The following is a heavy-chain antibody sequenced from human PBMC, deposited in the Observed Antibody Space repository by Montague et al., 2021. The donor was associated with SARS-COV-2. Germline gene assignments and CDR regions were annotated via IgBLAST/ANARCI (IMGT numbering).Heavy chain of an antibody. D-gene: IGHD6-13*01. CDR3: AREGITAAGKDFDY. CDR1: GFTFSSYA. V-gene: IGHV3-30*04. CDR2: ISYDGTNE. J-gene: IGHJ4*02. Sequence: SLRLSCAASGFTFSSYAMHWVRQAPDKGLEWVAVISYDGTNEYYADSVKGRFTISRDNSKNTLYLQMNSLRAEDTAVYYCAREGITAAGKDFDYWGQGTLVTVSS.